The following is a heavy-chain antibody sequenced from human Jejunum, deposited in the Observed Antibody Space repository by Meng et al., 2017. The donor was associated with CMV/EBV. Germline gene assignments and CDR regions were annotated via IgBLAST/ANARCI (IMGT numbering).Heavy chain of an antibody. V-gene: IGHV3-30*02. J-gene: IGHJ4*02. Sequence: QVEVVGSWGGVVQTGGSLRLSCVTSGFPFNIYDMHWVRQAPGKGLDWVTCIRHDGSEDFYVDSVKGRFTISRDNSKNTLYLQMNSLRVDDSALYYCTKGGFDSWGQGTLVTVSS. CDR1: GFPFNIYD. CDR2: IRHDGSED. CDR3: TKGGFDS. D-gene: IGHD2-15*01.